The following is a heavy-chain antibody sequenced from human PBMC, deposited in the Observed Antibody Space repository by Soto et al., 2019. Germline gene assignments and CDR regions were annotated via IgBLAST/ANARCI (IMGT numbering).Heavy chain of an antibody. V-gene: IGHV1-69*02. J-gene: IGHJ5*02. CDR1: GGTFSSYT. D-gene: IGHD2-2*01. CDR3: ARVSCSSTSCFRSWLDP. Sequence: QVQLVQSGAEVKKPGSSVKVSCKASGGTFSSYTISWVRQAPGQGLEWMGRIIPILGIANYAQKFQGRVTITADKSTSTAYMELSSLRSEDTAVYYCARVSCSSTSCFRSWLDPWGQGTLVTVSS. CDR2: IIPILGIA.